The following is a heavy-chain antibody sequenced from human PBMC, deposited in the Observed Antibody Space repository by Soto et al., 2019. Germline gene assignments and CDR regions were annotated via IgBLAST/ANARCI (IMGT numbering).Heavy chain of an antibody. CDR3: ARRTLLWFGEFHDAFDI. CDR2: IYYSGST. D-gene: IGHD3-10*01. CDR1: GGSISSYY. V-gene: IGHV4-59*08. J-gene: IGHJ3*02. Sequence: SETLSLTCTVSGGSISSYYWSWIRQPPGKGLEWIGYIYYSGSTNYNPSLKSRVTISVDTSKNQFSLKLSSVTAADTAVYYCARRTLLWFGEFHDAFDIWGQGTMVTVSS.